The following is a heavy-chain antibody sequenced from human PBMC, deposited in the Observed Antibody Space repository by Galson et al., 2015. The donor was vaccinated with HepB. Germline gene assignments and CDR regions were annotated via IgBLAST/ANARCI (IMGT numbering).Heavy chain of an antibody. D-gene: IGHD3-10*01. CDR3: ATQYYGSGGFDP. CDR1: GYSFTSYW. J-gene: IGHJ5*02. V-gene: IGHV5-10-1*01. CDR2: VDPSDSYT. Sequence: QSGAEVKKPGESLRISCKGSGYSFTSYWISWVRQMPGKGLEWMGRVDPSDSYTKYSPSFQGHVTISADKFISTVYLQWSSLKASDTAMYYCATQYYGSGGFDPWGQGTLVTVSS.